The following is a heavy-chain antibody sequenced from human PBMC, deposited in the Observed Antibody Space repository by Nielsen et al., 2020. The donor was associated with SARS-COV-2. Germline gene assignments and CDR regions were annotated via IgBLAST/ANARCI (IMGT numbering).Heavy chain of an antibody. J-gene: IGHJ5*02. CDR1: GFTFGDYA. CDR3: AREWFDP. CDR2: ITWNSNNM. Sequence: SLKISCAASGFTFGDYAMHWVRLAPGKGLEWVSGITWNSNNMFYSDSVKGRFTISRDNAKNSVFLQMNSLRVDDTAVYYCAREWFDPWGQGTLVTVSS. V-gene: IGHV3-9*01.